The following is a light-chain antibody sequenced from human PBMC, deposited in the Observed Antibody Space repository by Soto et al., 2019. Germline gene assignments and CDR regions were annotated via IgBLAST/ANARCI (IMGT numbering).Light chain of an antibody. V-gene: IGKV3-15*01. CDR1: HSVYSH. Sequence: EILFTQSPANLSLSPGERVTLSCRTSHSVYSHVAWYQQKPGQAPRLLLYGASTRATGIPVRLSGSGFGTEFTLTIRSLQSEYFAFYYCQQYKNWPLFGQGTRLDIK. CDR2: GAS. CDR3: QQYKNWPL. J-gene: IGKJ5*01.